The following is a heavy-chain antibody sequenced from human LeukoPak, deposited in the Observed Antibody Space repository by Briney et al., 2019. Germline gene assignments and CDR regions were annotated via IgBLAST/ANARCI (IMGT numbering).Heavy chain of an antibody. J-gene: IGHJ4*02. CDR3: TTESLKNYDILTGYYPAAGFDY. V-gene: IGHV3-15*01. CDR1: GFTFSNAW. CDR2: IKSKTDGGIT. D-gene: IGHD3-9*01. Sequence: GGSLRLSCAASGFTFSNAWMSWVPQAPGKGLEWVGRIKSKTDGGITDYAAPVKGRFTISRDDSKNTLYLQMNSLKTEDTAVYYCTTESLKNYDILTGYYPAAGFDYWGQGTLVTVSS.